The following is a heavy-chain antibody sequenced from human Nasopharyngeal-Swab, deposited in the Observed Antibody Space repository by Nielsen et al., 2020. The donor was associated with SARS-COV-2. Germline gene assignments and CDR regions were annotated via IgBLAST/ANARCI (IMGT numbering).Heavy chain of an antibody. D-gene: IGHD3-3*01. V-gene: IGHV4-59*13. J-gene: IGHJ4*02. Sequence: SDPLSLTCTVPGGPISSYYWSWIRQPPGKGLEWIGYIYYSGSTNYNPSLKSRVTISVDTSKNQFSLKLSSVTAADTAVYYCAGLSYDFWSGYFDYWGQGTLVTVSS. CDR2: IYYSGST. CDR3: AGLSYDFWSGYFDY. CDR1: GGPISSYY.